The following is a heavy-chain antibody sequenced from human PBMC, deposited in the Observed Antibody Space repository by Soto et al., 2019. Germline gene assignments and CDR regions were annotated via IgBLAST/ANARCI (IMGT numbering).Heavy chain of an antibody. Sequence: SETLSLTCTVSAGSISVYYWNWIRQPPGKGLEWIGYISYTGSTNYNPSLESRVIISVDTSNNQFSLNLTSVTAADTAVYYCARGTPPAAYYYFYGMDVWGQGTTVTVS. CDR3: ARGTPPAAYYYFYGMDV. D-gene: IGHD6-13*01. CDR1: AGSISVYY. V-gene: IGHV4-59*01. CDR2: ISYTGST. J-gene: IGHJ6*02.